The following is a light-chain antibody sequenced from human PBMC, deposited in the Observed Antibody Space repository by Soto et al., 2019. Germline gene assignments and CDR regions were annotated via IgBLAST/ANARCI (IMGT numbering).Light chain of an antibody. V-gene: IGKV1-12*01. CDR2: AAS. J-gene: IGKJ1*01. Sequence: DIQMTQSPSSVSASVGDRVTITCRASQGISRWLVWYQQKPGKAPKLLIYAASSLQSGVPSRFSGSGSGTDFTLTINSLQPEDFATYFCQQAHSFPWTFGQGTKVEIK. CDR3: QQAHSFPWT. CDR1: QGISRW.